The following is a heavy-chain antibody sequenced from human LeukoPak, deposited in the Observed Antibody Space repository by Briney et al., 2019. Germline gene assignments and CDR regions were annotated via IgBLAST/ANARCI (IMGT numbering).Heavy chain of an antibody. CDR2: IYYSGST. D-gene: IGHD2-2*01. CDR3: ARTISSTSWGLDY. V-gene: IGHV4-59*08. CDR1: GGSISSYY. J-gene: IGHJ4*02. Sequence: SETLSLTCTVSGGSISSYYWSWIRQPPGKGLEWIGYIYYSGSTNYNPSLKSRVTISVDTSKNQFSLKLSSVTAADTAVYYCARTISSTSWGLDYWGQGTLVTVSS.